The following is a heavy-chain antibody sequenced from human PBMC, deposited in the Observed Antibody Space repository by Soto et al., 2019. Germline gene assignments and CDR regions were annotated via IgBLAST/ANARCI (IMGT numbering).Heavy chain of an antibody. V-gene: IGHV4-59*08. CDR1: GGSISGYY. Sequence: SATLSLTCTVSGGSISGYYWSWIRQPPGKGLEWIGYNYYSGSTNYNPSLKSRVTISVDTSKNQFSLKLSSVTAADTAVYYCARHMVPYYDYIWGSYLVAFDIWGQGTMVT. J-gene: IGHJ3*02. CDR2: NYYSGST. D-gene: IGHD3-16*01. CDR3: ARHMVPYYDYIWGSYLVAFDI.